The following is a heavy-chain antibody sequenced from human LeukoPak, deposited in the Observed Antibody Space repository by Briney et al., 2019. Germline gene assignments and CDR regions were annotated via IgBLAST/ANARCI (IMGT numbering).Heavy chain of an antibody. CDR1: GYTLTELS. CDR2: INAGNGTT. V-gene: IGHV1-3*01. Sequence: ASVKVSCKVSGYTLTELSMHWVRQAPGQRLEWMGWINAGNGTTKYSQKFQGRVTITRDTSASTAYMELSSLRSEDTAVYYCARDRDGSHLDYWGQGTLVTVSS. D-gene: IGHD1-26*01. J-gene: IGHJ4*02. CDR3: ARDRDGSHLDY.